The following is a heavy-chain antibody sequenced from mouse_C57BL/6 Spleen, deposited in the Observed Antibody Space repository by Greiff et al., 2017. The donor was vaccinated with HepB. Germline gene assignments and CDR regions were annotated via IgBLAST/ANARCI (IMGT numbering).Heavy chain of an antibody. CDR1: GFTFSSYA. CDR2: ISDGGSYT. Sequence: EVQGVESGGGLVKPGGSLKLSCAASGFTFSSYAMSWVRQTPEKRLEWVATISDGGSYTYYPDNVKGRFTISRDNAKNNLYLQMSHLKSEDTAMYYCARDLYGNYYFDYWGQGTTLTVSS. D-gene: IGHD2-10*02. V-gene: IGHV5-4*01. CDR3: ARDLYGNYYFDY. J-gene: IGHJ2*01.